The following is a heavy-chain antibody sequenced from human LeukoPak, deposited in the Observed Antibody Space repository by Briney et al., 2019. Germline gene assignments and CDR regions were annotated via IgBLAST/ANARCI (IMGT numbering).Heavy chain of an antibody. CDR2: IYPGDSDT. V-gene: IGHV5-51*01. D-gene: IGHD3-22*01. Sequence: GESLKISCKGSGYSFTSYWIGWVRQMPGKGLEWMGIIYPGDSDTRYSPSFQGQVTMSADKSISTAYLQWSSLKASDTAMYYCARVGSLSYDSSNMDVWGQGTTVTVSS. CDR1: GYSFTSYW. J-gene: IGHJ6*02. CDR3: ARVGSLSYDSSNMDV.